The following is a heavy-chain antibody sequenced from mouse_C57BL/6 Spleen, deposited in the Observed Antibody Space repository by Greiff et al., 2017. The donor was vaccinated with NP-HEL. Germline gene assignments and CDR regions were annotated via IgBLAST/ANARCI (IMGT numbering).Heavy chain of an antibody. V-gene: IGHV5-6*01. CDR3: ARMRGNYYGSSFDY. D-gene: IGHD1-1*01. Sequence: EVQVVESGGDLVKPGGSLKLSCAASGFTFSSYGMSWVRQTPDKRLEWVATISSGGSYTYYPDSVKGRFTISRDNAKNTLYLQMSSLKSEDTAMYYCARMRGNYYGSSFDYWGQGTTLTVSS. CDR1: GFTFSSYG. CDR2: ISSGGSYT. J-gene: IGHJ2*01.